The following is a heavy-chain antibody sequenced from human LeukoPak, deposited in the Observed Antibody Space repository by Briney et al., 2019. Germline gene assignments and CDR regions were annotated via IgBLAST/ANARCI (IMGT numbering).Heavy chain of an antibody. CDR3: AKQYASYETGGGFDY. D-gene: IGHD3-16*01. CDR1: GFTFSSYA. CDR2: ISGSGGST. Sequence: GGSLRLSCAASGFTFSSYAMSWVRQAPGKGLEWVSAISGSGGSTYYADSVKGRFTISRDNSKNTLYLQMNSLRAEDTAVYYCAKQYASYETGGGFDYRGQGTLVTVSS. J-gene: IGHJ4*02. V-gene: IGHV3-23*01.